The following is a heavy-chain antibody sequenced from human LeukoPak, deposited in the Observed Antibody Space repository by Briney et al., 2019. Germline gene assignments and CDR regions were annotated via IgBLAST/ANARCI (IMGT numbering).Heavy chain of an antibody. V-gene: IGHV3-74*01. D-gene: IGHD3-10*01. Sequence: PGGSLRLSCAASGFTFSSTWMNWVRQAPGKGLVWVSRINSDGSTITYADSVKGRFTISRDNAKNSLYLQMNSLRAEDTAVYYCASDSLLWFGMDVWGKGTTVTVSS. J-gene: IGHJ6*04. CDR1: GFTFSSTW. CDR2: INSDGSTI. CDR3: ASDSLLWFGMDV.